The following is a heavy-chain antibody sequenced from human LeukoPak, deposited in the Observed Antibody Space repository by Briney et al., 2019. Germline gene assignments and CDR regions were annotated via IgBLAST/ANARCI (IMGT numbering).Heavy chain of an antibody. CDR1: GFTLEDHA. CDR3: VKDRAPTGFLDWAFDK. CDR2: ISWNSGTL. Sequence: PGGSLRLSCAASGFTLEDHAMHWVRQAPGKGLEWVSGISWNSGTLGYADSVKGRFTISRDNAKSSLYLEMNSLRLEDTAFYYCVKDRAPTGFLDWAFDKWGQGTLVTVSS. J-gene: IGHJ4*02. D-gene: IGHD3-9*01. V-gene: IGHV3-9*01.